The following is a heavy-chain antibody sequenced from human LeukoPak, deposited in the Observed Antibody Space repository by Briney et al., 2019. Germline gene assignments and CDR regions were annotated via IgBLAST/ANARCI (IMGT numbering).Heavy chain of an antibody. J-gene: IGHJ4*02. CDR3: TRGGRGYSGYDYG. V-gene: IGHV3-21*03. D-gene: IGHD5-12*01. Sequence: GGSLRLSCAASGFTFSSYSMNWVRQAPGKGLEWVSSISSSSSYIYYADSVKGRFTISIDNAKNSLYLQMNSLKTEDTAVYYCTRGGRGYSGYDYGWGQGTLVTVSS. CDR2: ISSSSSYI. CDR1: GFTFSSYS.